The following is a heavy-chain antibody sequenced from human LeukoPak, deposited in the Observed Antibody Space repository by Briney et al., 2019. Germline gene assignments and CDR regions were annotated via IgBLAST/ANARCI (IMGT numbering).Heavy chain of an antibody. CDR1: GFTFTSSA. V-gene: IGHV1-58*01. CDR2: IVVGSGNT. D-gene: IGHD2-2*01. CDR3: AAPYCSSTSCYRDAFDI. Sequence: GTSVKVSCKASGFTFTSSAVQWVRQARGQRLGWIGWIVVGSGNTNYAQKFQERVTITRDMSTSTAYMELSSLRSEDTAVYYCAAPYCSSTSCYRDAFDIWGQGTMVTVSS. J-gene: IGHJ3*02.